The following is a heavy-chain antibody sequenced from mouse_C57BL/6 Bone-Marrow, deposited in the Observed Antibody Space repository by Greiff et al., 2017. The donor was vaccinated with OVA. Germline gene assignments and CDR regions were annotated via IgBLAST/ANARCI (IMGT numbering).Heavy chain of an antibody. CDR3: ARSKDLWFAY. CDR1: GYTFTSYW. CDR2: IHPNSGST. Sequence: QVHVKQPGAELVKPGASVKLSCKASGYTFTSYWMHWVKQRPGQGLEWIGMIHPNSGSTNYNEKFKSKATLTVDKSSSTAYMQLSILTSEDSAVYYCARSKDLWFAYWGQGTLVTVSA. J-gene: IGHJ3*01. V-gene: IGHV1-64*01.